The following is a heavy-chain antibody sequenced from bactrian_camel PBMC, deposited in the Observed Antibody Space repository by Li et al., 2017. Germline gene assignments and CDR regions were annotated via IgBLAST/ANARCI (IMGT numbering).Heavy chain of an antibody. CDR1: GFAFSSYC. CDR2: IDNDYST. J-gene: IGHJ4*01. Sequence: HVQLVESGGGSVQAGGSLRLSCVASGFAFSSYCLAWFRQVPGEERTAVASIDNDYSTEYAASVKGRFTVSKDNAKNTLYLQMNSLKPEDTAMYYCAAVVDCYYASPTTWRYDYQGQGTQVTVS. D-gene: IGHD1*01. V-gene: IGHV3S6*01.